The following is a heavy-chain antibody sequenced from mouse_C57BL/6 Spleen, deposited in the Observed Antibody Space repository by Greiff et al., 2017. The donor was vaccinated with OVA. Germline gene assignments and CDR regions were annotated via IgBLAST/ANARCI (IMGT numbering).Heavy chain of an antibody. V-gene: IGHV14-2*01. CDR1: GFNIKDYY. CDR2: IDPEGGET. J-gene: IGHJ4*01. CDR3: ARVVVVATRWWYALDY. D-gene: IGHD1-1*01. Sequence: EVQLQQSGAELVKPGASVKLSCTASGFNIKDYYMHWVKQRTEQGLEWIGRIDPEGGETKYAPKFQGQATITADTSSNTAYLHLSSLTSEDTAVYYWARVVVVATRWWYALDYWGQGTSVTVSS.